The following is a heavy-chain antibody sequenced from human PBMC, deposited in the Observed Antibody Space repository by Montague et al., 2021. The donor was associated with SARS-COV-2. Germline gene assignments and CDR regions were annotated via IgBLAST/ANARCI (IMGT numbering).Heavy chain of an antibody. V-gene: IGHV4-34*01. CDR2: VNQSGATT. CDR3: ARVTLYSEGFDS. Sequence: SETLSLTCAALGGSLSNNYWTWIRQPPGKGLEWVGEVNQSGATTHYTPSHKGRAKTSVDRSSNQMPLHLASVTAADTGVYYCARVTLYSEGFDSWGPGILVAVSS. D-gene: IGHD3-16*01. CDR1: GGSLSNNY. J-gene: IGHJ4*02.